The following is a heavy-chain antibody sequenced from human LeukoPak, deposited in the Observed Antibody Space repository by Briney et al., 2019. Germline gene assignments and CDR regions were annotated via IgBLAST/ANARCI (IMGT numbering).Heavy chain of an antibody. CDR3: AKDRQSSGWNCDH. V-gene: IGHV3-23*01. D-gene: IGHD6-19*01. CDR1: GFTFSNYA. Sequence: GGSLRLSCAASGFTFSNYAMSWVRQAPGKCLEWVSSISGSGGNTYYADSVKGRFTISRDNSKNTLFLQMNSLRAEDTAVYYCAKDRQSSGWNCDHWGQGTLVTVSS. J-gene: IGHJ4*02. CDR2: ISGSGGNT.